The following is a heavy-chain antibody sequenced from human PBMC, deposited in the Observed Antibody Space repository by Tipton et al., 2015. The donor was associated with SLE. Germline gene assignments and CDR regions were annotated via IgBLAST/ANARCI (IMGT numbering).Heavy chain of an antibody. Sequence: TLSLTCTVSGGSITSHYWSWIRQPPGKGLAWIGYIYYTGDTKYNPSLKSRATISVDTSKKKFSLKLNSVTAADTAVYYCARDDTDGESSGIPGDYSGQGTLVTVSS. CDR1: GGSITSHY. CDR2: IYYTGDT. J-gene: IGHJ4*02. D-gene: IGHD3-22*01. CDR3: ARDDTDGESSGIPGDY. V-gene: IGHV4-59*11.